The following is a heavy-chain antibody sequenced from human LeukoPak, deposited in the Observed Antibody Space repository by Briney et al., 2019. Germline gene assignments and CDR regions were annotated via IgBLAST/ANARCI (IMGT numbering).Heavy chain of an antibody. CDR3: ARHLFYYDSSGYYHGDAFDI. CDR2: IYYSEST. J-gene: IGHJ3*02. V-gene: IGHV4-59*08. Sequence: PSETLSLTCTVSGGSISSYYWSWIRQPPGKGLEWIGYIYYSESTNYNPSLKSRVTISVDTSKNQFSLKLCSVTAADTAVYYCARHLFYYDSSGYYHGDAFDIWGQGTMVTVSS. D-gene: IGHD3-22*01. CDR1: GGSISSYY.